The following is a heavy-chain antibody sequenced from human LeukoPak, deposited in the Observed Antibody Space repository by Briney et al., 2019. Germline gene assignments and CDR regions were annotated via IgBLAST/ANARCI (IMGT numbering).Heavy chain of an antibody. D-gene: IGHD5-24*01. J-gene: IGHJ4*02. CDR3: ARHGQSTVLSHLDS. Sequence: SETLSLTCAVYGGSFSGYYWSWIRQPPGKGLEWIGEINHSGSTNYNPSLKSRVTISVDTSKNHFSLSLTSVTAADTAVYYCARHGQSTVLSHLDSWGQGTLVTVSS. CDR2: INHSGST. CDR1: GGSFSGYY. V-gene: IGHV4-34*01.